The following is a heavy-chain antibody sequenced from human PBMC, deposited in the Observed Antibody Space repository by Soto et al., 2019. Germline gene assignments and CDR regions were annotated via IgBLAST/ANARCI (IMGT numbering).Heavy chain of an antibody. CDR1: GFTFSRFW. Sequence: EVQLVESGGTLVQPGGSLRLSCAASGFTFSRFWMHWVRQAPGKGLEWVSRASPDGTSTSYADSVKGRFTISRDNAKNTLFMQMNSLRAEDTAVYYCAKDLPEAIVGPGGFDYWGQGTLVTVSS. V-gene: IGHV3-74*01. CDR2: ASPDGTST. J-gene: IGHJ4*02. D-gene: IGHD1-26*01. CDR3: AKDLPEAIVGPGGFDY.